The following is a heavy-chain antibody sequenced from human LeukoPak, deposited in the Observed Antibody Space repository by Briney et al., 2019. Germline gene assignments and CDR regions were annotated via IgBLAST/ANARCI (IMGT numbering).Heavy chain of an antibody. CDR2: IIPIFGTA. CDR1: GGTFSSYA. D-gene: IGHD3-22*01. Sequence: SVKVSCKASGGTFSSYAISWVRQAPGQGLEWMGGIIPIFGTANYAQKFQGRVTITADKSTSTAYMELSSLRSEDTAVYYCARGKHDYYDSSGYYGLENWFDPWGQGTLVTVSS. J-gene: IGHJ5*02. CDR3: ARGKHDYYDSSGYYGLENWFDP. V-gene: IGHV1-69*06.